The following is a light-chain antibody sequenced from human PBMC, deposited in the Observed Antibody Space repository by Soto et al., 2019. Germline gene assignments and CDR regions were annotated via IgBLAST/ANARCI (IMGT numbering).Light chain of an antibody. J-gene: IGKJ1*01. Sequence: DIQMTQSPSTLSASVGDRVTITCRASQSISSWLAWYQQKPGKAPKLLIYDASSLESGVPSRFSGSGSGTESTLTISSLKPDDFATYYCQQYNSHWTFGQGTKLDIK. V-gene: IGKV1-5*01. CDR1: QSISSW. CDR2: DAS. CDR3: QQYNSHWT.